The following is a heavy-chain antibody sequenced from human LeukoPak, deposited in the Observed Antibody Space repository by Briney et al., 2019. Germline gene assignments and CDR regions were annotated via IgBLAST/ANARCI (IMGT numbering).Heavy chain of an antibody. Sequence: GGSLRLSCAASGFTFSSYWMSWVRQAPGKGLEWVANIKQDGSEKYYVDSVKGRFTISRDNAKNSLYLQMNSLRAEDTAVYYCATGTGIAARPDYFDYWGQGTLVTVSS. CDR3: ATGTGIAARPDYFDY. CDR1: GFTFSSYW. J-gene: IGHJ4*02. CDR2: IKQDGSEK. V-gene: IGHV3-7*01. D-gene: IGHD6-6*01.